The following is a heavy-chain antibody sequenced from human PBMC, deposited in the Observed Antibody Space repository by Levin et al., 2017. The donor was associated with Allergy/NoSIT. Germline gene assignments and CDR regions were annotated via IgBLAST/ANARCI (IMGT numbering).Heavy chain of an antibody. V-gene: IGHV3-30*18. CDR3: AKDQGARWLGKLSDYYYMDV. D-gene: IGHD3-10*01. Sequence: GGSLRLSCAASGFTFSSYGMHWVRQAPGKGLEWVAIISSDGSDKYYADSVKGRFTISSDNSKNTLYLQMNSLRAEDTAVFYCAKDQGARWLGKLSDYYYMDVWGKGTTVTVSS. J-gene: IGHJ6*03. CDR2: ISSDGSDK. CDR1: GFTFSSYG.